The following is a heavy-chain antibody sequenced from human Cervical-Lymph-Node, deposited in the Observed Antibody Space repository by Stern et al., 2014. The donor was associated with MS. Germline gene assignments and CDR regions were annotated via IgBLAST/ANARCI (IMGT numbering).Heavy chain of an antibody. J-gene: IGHJ4*02. CDR1: GYKFTAYA. V-gene: IGHV7-4-1*02. Sequence: QVQLVESGSELKKPGASVNVSCTAAGYKFTAYAMNWVRQAPGQGLEWMGWINTKTGNPTYAQGFTGRFVFSLDTSVSKAFLQINSLKAEDTAVYYCARGSDGAAMPYWGQGSLVTVS. CDR2: INTKTGNP. D-gene: IGHD3-16*01. CDR3: ARGSDGAAMPY.